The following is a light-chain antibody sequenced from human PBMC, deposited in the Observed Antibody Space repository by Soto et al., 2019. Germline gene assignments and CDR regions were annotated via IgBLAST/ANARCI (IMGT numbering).Light chain of an antibody. CDR1: QSVRSTF. J-gene: IGKJ2*01. Sequence: VLPQSPATLSLSPGDRATLSCRASQSVRSTFLASYQQKTGQAPRLLSYAASNSAAGIPERFSGSASGTEFTITISRLEPDDSGVYYGQQYHDSPMISFGQGNTLQVK. CDR2: AAS. CDR3: QQYHDSPMIS. V-gene: IGKV3-20*01.